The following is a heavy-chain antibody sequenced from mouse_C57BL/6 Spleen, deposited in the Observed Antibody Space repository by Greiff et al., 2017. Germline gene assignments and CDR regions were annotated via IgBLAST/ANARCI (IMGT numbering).Heavy chain of an antibody. J-gene: IGHJ1*03. Sequence: QVQLKQSGAELARPGASVKLSCKASGYTFTSYGISWVKQRTGQGLEWIGEIYPRSGNTYYNEKFKGKATLTADKSSSTAYMELRSLTSEDSAVYFCARENYYGSRWYFDVWGTGTTVTVSS. D-gene: IGHD1-1*01. V-gene: IGHV1-81*01. CDR2: IYPRSGNT. CDR3: ARENYYGSRWYFDV. CDR1: GYTFTSYG.